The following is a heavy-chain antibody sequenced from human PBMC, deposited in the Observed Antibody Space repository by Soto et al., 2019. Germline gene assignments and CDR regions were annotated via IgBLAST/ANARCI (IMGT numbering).Heavy chain of an antibody. V-gene: IGHV1-8*01. J-gene: IGHJ5*01. CDR3: ARGRFYSETSTWFAF. CDR2: VSPNSGNT. Sequence: ASVKVSCKASGYTFTDYDINWVRQAPGQGLEWMGWVSPNSGNTVYAQKFQDRVTMIRDTSISTAYMELNNLRFEDTAMYYCARGRFYSETSTWFAFWGQGTPVTVSS. D-gene: IGHD2-2*01. CDR1: GYTFTDYD.